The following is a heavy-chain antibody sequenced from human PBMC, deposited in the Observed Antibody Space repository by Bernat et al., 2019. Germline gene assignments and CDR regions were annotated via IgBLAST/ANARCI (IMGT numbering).Heavy chain of an antibody. Sequence: QVQLVQSGAEVKKPGASVKVSCKASGYTFTSYGISWVRQAPGQGLEWLGWISGYNGNTKDAQKLQGRVTMTTDTSTNTAYMELRSLRSDDTAVYYCAKEIAPQEIEVVTRYYHFGKDVRGQGTTVNVSS. D-gene: IGHD3-22*01. CDR3: AKEIAPQEIEVVTRYYHFGKDV. CDR2: ISGYNGNT. V-gene: IGHV1-18*01. J-gene: IGHJ6*02. CDR1: GYTFTSYG.